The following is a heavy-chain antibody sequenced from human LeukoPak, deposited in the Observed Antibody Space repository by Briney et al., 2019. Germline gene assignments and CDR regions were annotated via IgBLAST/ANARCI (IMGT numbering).Heavy chain of an antibody. D-gene: IGHD1-7*01. CDR3: VRDVVTGTTGWFDP. Sequence: PGGSLRLSCAASGFTFSSAWMSWVRQAPGKGLEWVANVNQDGSGKYYVDSVKGRFTISKDNAKNSLYLQMNSLRVEDTAVYYCVRDVVTGTTGWFDPWGQGTLVTVSS. CDR2: VNQDGSGK. J-gene: IGHJ5*02. CDR1: GFTFSSAW. V-gene: IGHV3-7*01.